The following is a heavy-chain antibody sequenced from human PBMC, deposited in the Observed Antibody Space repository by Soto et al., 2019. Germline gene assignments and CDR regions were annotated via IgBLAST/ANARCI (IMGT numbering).Heavy chain of an antibody. D-gene: IGHD6-19*01. CDR1: GFMFSAYA. Sequence: GGSLRPSCAASGFMFSAYAMLWVRQAPGKGLEWVAAISYDGTNKYYADSIKGRFTISRDNSANTLFLQVNNLRREDTAMYYCARDPSPYTSGWYGIDFWGHGTLVTVSS. V-gene: IGHV3-30*04. CDR2: ISYDGTNK. CDR3: ARDPSPYTSGWYGIDF. J-gene: IGHJ4*01.